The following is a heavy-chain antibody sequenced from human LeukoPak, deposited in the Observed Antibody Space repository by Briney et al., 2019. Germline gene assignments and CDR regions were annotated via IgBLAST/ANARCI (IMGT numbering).Heavy chain of an antibody. V-gene: IGHV4-61*08. CDR3: ARHPPGDFWSGYIDY. CDR2: IYYSGST. CDR1: GGSISSCGYS. D-gene: IGHD3-3*01. J-gene: IGHJ4*02. Sequence: PSETLSLTCAVSGGSISSCGYSWSWIRQPPGKGLEWIGYIYYSGSTNYNPSLKSRVTISVDTSKNQFSLKLSSVTAADTAVYYCARHPPGDFWSGYIDYWGQGTLVTVSS.